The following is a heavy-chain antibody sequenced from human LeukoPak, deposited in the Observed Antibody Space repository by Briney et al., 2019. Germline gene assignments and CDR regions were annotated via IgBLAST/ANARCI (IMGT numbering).Heavy chain of an antibody. Sequence: GESLKISCKGSGYSFTSYWIGWVRQMPGKGLEWMGIIYPGDSDTRYSPSFQGQVTISADKSVSTAYLQWSSLKASDTAMYYCARSRIVAVDAFDIWGQGTMVTVSS. CDR1: GYSFTSYW. J-gene: IGHJ3*02. CDR2: IYPGDSDT. V-gene: IGHV5-51*01. D-gene: IGHD3-22*01. CDR3: ARSRIVAVDAFDI.